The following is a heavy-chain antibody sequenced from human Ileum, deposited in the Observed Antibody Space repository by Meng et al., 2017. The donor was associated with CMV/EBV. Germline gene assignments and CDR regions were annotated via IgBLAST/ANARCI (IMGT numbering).Heavy chain of an antibody. V-gene: IGHV4-34*01. CDR3: ARDGPYYFDY. CDR2: INHSGST. CDR1: GGSFSGYY. J-gene: IGHJ4*02. Sequence: SETLSLTCAVYGGSFSGYYWSWIRQPPGKGLEWIGEINHSGSTNYNPSLKSRVTISVDTSKNQFSLKLSSVTAADTAVYYCARDGPYYFDYWGQGTLVTVSS.